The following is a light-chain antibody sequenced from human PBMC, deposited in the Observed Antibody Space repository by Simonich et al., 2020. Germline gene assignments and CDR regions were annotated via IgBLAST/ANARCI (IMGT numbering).Light chain of an antibody. CDR1: ALPKKY. CDR2: EDS. J-gene: IGLJ2*01. V-gene: IGLV3-10*01. CDR3: YSTDSSGNHRV. Sequence: SYELTQPPSVSVSPGQTDRITCSGYALPKKYAYWYQQKSGQAPVLGIYEDSKRPSGIPERFSGSSSGTMATLTISGAQVEDEADYYCYSTDSSGNHRVFGGGTKLTVL.